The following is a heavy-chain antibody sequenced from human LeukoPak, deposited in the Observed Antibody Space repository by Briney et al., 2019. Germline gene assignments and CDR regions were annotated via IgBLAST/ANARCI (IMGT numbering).Heavy chain of an antibody. Sequence: PSETLSLTCSVSVVSMNGYYWSWLRQSAGNRLEWIGHVDSSGNTSYNPSLESRVTMSVDTSKKQFSLKLTSVTAADMAVYFCARQFLVGSTFHAFDLWGQGTRVTVSS. CDR3: ARQFLVGSTFHAFDL. D-gene: IGHD1-26*01. V-gene: IGHV4-4*07. CDR1: VVSMNGYY. CDR2: VDSSGNT. J-gene: IGHJ3*01.